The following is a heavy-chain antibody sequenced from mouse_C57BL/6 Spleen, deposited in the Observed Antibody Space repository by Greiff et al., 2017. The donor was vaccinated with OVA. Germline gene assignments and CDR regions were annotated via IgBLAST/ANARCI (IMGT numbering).Heavy chain of an antibody. D-gene: IGHD1-1*01. J-gene: IGHJ1*03. V-gene: IGHV5-17*01. CDR3: ARRYYGSSLWYFEV. Sequence: EVKVVESGGGLVKPGGSLKLSCAASGFTFSDYGMHWVRQAPEKGLEWVAYISSGSSTIYYADTVKGRFTISRDNAKNTLFLQMTSLRSEDTAMYYCARRYYGSSLWYFEVWGTGTTVTVSS. CDR2: ISSGSSTI. CDR1: GFTFSDYG.